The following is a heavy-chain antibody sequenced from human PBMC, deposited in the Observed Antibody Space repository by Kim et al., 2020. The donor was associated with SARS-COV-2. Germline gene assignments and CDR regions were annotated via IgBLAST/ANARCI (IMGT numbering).Heavy chain of an antibody. D-gene: IGHD6-19*01. CDR1: GGSISSSSYY. CDR3: ARHPTIAVTPFFDY. J-gene: IGHJ4*02. CDR2: IYYSGST. Sequence: SETLSLTCTVSGGSISSSSYYWGWIRQPPGKGLEWIGSIYYSGSTYYNPSLKSRVTISVDTSKNQFSLKLSSVTAADTAVYYCARHPTIAVTPFFDYWGQGTLVTVSS. V-gene: IGHV4-39*01.